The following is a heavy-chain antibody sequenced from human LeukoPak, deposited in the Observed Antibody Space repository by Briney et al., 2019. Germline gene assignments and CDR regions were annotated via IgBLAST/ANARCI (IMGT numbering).Heavy chain of an antibody. Sequence: SVKVSCKASGGTFTSYTISWVRQAPGQGLEWMGRIIPILGIANYAQKFQGRVTITADKSTSTAYMELSSLRSEDTAVYYCARDFEVGANSYYYGMDVWGQGTTVTVSS. CDR3: ARDFEVGANSYYYGMDV. J-gene: IGHJ6*02. CDR2: IIPILGIA. CDR1: GGTFTSYT. V-gene: IGHV1-69*04. D-gene: IGHD1-26*01.